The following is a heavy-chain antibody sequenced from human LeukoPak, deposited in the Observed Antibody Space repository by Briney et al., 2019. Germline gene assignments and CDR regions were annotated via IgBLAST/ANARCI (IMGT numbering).Heavy chain of an antibody. CDR3: ARVGDYVWGSYRYYAFDI. CDR1: GGTFSSYA. Sequence: SVKVSCKASGGTFSSYAISWVRQAPGQGLEWMGGVIPIFGTANYAQKFQGRVTITTDESTSTAYMELSSLRSEDTAVYYCARVGDYVWGSYRYYAFDIWGQGTMVTVSS. J-gene: IGHJ3*02. V-gene: IGHV1-69*05. D-gene: IGHD3-16*02. CDR2: VIPIFGTA.